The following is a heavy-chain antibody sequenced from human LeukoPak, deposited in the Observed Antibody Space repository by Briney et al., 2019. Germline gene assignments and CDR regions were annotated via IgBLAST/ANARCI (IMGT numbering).Heavy chain of an antibody. Sequence: SDTLSLTCTVSGGSISSSSYYWGWIRQPPGKGLEWIGSIYYSGSTYYNPSLKSRVTISVDTSKNQFSLKLSSVTAADTAVYYCASSSDYGGNSFFDYWGQGTLVTVSS. CDR1: GGSISSSSYY. D-gene: IGHD4-23*01. J-gene: IGHJ4*02. V-gene: IGHV4-39*07. CDR2: IYYSGST. CDR3: ASSSDYGGNSFFDY.